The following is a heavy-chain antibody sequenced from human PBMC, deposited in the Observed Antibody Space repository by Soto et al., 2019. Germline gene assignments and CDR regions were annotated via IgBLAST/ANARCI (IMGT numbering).Heavy chain of an antibody. CDR3: ARDNNWNDPGDAFDI. CDR1: GGSISSGGYY. J-gene: IGHJ3*02. Sequence: QVQLQESGPGLVKPSQTLSLTCTVSGGSISSGGYYWSWIRQHPGKGLEWIGYIYYSGSTYYNPSLKGRVTISGDTSKNQFSLKLSSVTAADTAVYYCARDNNWNDPGDAFDIWGQGTMVTVSS. V-gene: IGHV4-31*03. D-gene: IGHD1-20*01. CDR2: IYYSGST.